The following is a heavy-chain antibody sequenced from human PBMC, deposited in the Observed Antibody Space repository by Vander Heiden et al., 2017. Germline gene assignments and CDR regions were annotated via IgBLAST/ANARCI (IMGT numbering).Heavy chain of an antibody. CDR1: GFTFSSYH. V-gene: IGHV3-48*02. CDR3: VRDRRPRTMSEIVITGEFDY. CDR2: ISSSSSTI. D-gene: IGHD3-16*02. J-gene: IGHJ4*02. Sequence: EVQFVESGGGLVQPGGSLRLSCAASGFTFSSYHMTWVRQAPGKGLEWLSYISSSSSTITYADSVKGRFTISRDSAKNSLYLQMSSLRDDDTAVYYCVRDRRPRTMSEIVITGEFDYWGPGTLVTVSS.